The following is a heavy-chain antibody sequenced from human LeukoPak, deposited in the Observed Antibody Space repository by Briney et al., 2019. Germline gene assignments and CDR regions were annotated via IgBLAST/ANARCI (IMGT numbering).Heavy chain of an antibody. J-gene: IGHJ4*02. CDR3: ASRYDSSGYYPDY. Sequence: GGSLRLSCAASGFTFSDCYMSWIRQAPGKGLEWVSYISSSGSTIYYADSVKGRFTISRDNAKNSLYLQMNSLRAEDTAVYYCASRYDSSGYYPDYWGQGTLVTVSS. D-gene: IGHD3-22*01. CDR2: ISSSGSTI. CDR1: GFTFSDCY. V-gene: IGHV3-11*01.